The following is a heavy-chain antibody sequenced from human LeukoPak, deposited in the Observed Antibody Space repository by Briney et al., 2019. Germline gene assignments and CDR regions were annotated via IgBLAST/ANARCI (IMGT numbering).Heavy chain of an antibody. CDR3: ARDRRVDYGDYVFDY. CDR1: GGTFSSYT. CDR2: IIPILGIA. V-gene: IGHV1-69*16. J-gene: IGHJ4*02. Sequence: SVKVSCKASGGTFSSYTISWARQAPGQGLEWMGRIIPILGIANYAQKFQGRVTITTDESTSTAYMELSSLRSEDTAVYYCARDRRVDYGDYVFDYWGQGTLVTVSS. D-gene: IGHD4-17*01.